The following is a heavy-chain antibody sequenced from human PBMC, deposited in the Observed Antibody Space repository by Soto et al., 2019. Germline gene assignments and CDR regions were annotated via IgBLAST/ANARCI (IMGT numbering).Heavy chain of an antibody. J-gene: IGHJ6*02. V-gene: IGHV1-69*13. Sequence: SVKVSCKASGGTFSSYAISWVRQAPGQGLEWMGGIIPIFGTANYAQKFQGRVTITADESTSTAYMELSSLRSEDTAVYYCARGRDGYKLYYYYGMDVWGQGTTVTVSS. CDR3: ARGRDGYKLYYYYGMDV. CDR2: IIPIFGTA. D-gene: IGHD5-12*01. CDR1: GGTFSSYA.